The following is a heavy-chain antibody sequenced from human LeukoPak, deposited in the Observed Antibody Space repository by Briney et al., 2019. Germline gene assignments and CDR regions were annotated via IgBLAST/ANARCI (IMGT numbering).Heavy chain of an antibody. V-gene: IGHV3-30*18. CDR2: ISYDGSNK. J-gene: IGHJ3*02. Sequence: GGSLRLSCAASGFTFSSYGMHWVRQAPGKGLEWVAVISYDGSNKYYADSVKGRFTISRDNSKNTLYLQMNSLRAADTAVYYCAKSNGYGLVDIWGQGTMVTVSS. D-gene: IGHD3-10*01. CDR1: GFTFSSYG. CDR3: AKSNGYGLVDI.